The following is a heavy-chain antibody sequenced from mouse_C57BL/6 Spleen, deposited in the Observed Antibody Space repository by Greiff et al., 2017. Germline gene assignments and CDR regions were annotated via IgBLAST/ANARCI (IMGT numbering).Heavy chain of an antibody. V-gene: IGHV1-50*01. CDR2: IDPSDSYT. J-gene: IGHJ2*01. D-gene: IGHD1-1*01. CDR1: GYTFTSYW. Sequence: QAQLQQPGAELVKPGASVKLSCKASGYTFTSYWMQWVKQRPGQGLEWIGEIDPSDSYTNYNQKFKGKATLTVDTSSSTAYMQLSSLTSEDSAVYYCARYYPVFFDYWGQGTTLTVSS. CDR3: ARYYPVFFDY.